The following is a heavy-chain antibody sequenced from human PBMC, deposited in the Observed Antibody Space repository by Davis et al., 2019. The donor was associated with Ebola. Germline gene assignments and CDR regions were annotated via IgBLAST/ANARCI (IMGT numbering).Heavy chain of an antibody. D-gene: IGHD1-14*01. CDR2: IFYSGKT. V-gene: IGHV4-39*07. CDR3: ARGFKPFDY. J-gene: IGHJ4*02. Sequence: MPSETLSFTCTVSGGSISTSSYYWGWIRQPPGKGLEWIGSIFYSGKTYYKSSLQSRVTISVDTSRNQFSLKLSSVTAADTAVYYCARGFKPFDYWGQGTLVTVSS. CDR1: GGSISTSSYY.